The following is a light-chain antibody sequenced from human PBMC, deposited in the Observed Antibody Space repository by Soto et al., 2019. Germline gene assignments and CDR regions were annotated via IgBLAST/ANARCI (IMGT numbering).Light chain of an antibody. J-gene: IGKJ4*01. CDR3: QQYGDSPRGT. Sequence: EVVLTQSPASLSLSPGERATLSCGASQIVSSNYFAWYQQKPGLAPRLLIYDASTRATGVPDRFRGSGSGTDFPLPINRLGPEDSAVYYCQQYGDSPRGTFGGGTKVEIK. CDR1: QIVSSNY. CDR2: DAS. V-gene: IGKV3D-20*01.